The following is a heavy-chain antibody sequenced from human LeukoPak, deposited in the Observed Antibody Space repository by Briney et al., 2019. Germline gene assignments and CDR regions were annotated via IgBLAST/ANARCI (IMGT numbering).Heavy chain of an antibody. CDR1: GGTFSSYA. D-gene: IGHD4-17*01. V-gene: IGHV1-69*05. CDR2: IIPIFGTA. CDR3: ARDQYRYGDYIGARGRNFDL. J-gene: IGHJ2*01. Sequence: SVKVSCKASGGTFSSYAISWVRQAPGQGLEWMGGIIPIFGTANYAQKFQGRVTITTDESTSTAYMELSSLRSEDTAVYYCARDQYRYGDYIGARGRNFDLWGRGTLVTVSS.